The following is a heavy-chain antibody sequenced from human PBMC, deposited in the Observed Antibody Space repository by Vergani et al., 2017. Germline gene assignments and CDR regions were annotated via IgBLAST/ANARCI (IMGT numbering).Heavy chain of an antibody. J-gene: IGHJ6*02. CDR3: ATDANRGPRDYYYYYGMDV. CDR2: FDPEDGET. Sequence: QVQLVQSGAEVKKPGASVKVSCKVSGYTLTELSMHWVRQAPGKGLEWMGGFDPEDGETIYAQKFQGRVTMTEDTSTDTAYMELSSLRSEDTAVYYCATDANRGPRDYYYYYGMDVWGQGTTVTVSS. V-gene: IGHV1-24*01. CDR1: GYTLTELS. D-gene: IGHD1-14*01.